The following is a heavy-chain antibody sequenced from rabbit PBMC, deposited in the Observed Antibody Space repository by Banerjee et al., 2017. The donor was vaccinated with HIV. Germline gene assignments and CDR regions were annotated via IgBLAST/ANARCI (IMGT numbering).Heavy chain of an antibody. D-gene: IGHD4-1*01. CDR3: ARDLAGVIGWNFNL. Sequence: QEQLEESGGGLVQPEGSLTLTCTASGFDFSSTYYMCWVRQAPGKGLEWIACIYVGSSGSTYYASWVNGRFTISRTSSTTVTLQMTSLTAADTATYFCARDLAGVIGWNFNLWGPGTLVTVS. J-gene: IGHJ4*01. V-gene: IGHV1S45*01. CDR1: GFDFSSTYY. CDR2: IYVGSSGST.